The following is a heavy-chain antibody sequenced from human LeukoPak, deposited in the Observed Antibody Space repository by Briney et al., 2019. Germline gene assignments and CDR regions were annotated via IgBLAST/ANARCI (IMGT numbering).Heavy chain of an antibody. V-gene: IGHV3-33*01. CDR2: IWYDGSNK. CDR3: ARDVGVYSGYDSGYFDY. Sequence: PGGSLRLSCPASGFTFSSYGMHWVRQAPGKGLEWVAVIWYDGSNKYYADSVKGRFTISRDNSKNTLYLQMNSLRAEDTAVYYCARDVGVYSGYDSGYFDYWGQGTLVTVSS. CDR1: GFTFSSYG. J-gene: IGHJ4*02. D-gene: IGHD5-12*01.